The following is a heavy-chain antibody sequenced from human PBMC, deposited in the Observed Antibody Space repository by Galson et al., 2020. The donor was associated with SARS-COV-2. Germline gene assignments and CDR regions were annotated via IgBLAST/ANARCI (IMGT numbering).Heavy chain of an antibody. V-gene: IGHV4-59*01. Sequence: SETLSLTCNVSGGSITTYFWAWIRQSPGKGLEWIAYMHHSGMTNYNPSLKSRAAISMDTSKNHFSLKLTSVTASDTAVYYCAKELWGSLDNWGQGILVTVSS. D-gene: IGHD7-27*01. CDR3: AKELWGSLDN. CDR1: GGSITTYF. J-gene: IGHJ4*02. CDR2: MHHSGMT.